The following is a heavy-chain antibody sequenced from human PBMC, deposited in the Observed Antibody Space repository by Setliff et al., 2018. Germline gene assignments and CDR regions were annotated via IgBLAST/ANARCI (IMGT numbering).Heavy chain of an antibody. CDR1: GGSISSGVYY. CDR2: IYYRGDT. V-gene: IGHV4-39*01. D-gene: IGHD1-1*01. CDR3: ARTGTYRYFDY. J-gene: IGHJ4*02. Sequence: ASETLSLTCTVSGGSISSGVYYWAWIRQPPGKGLEWIGRIYYRGDTYYNASLKSRLTLSVDTSKNQVSLNLRSVTAADTAVYYCARTGTYRYFDYWGQGTQVTVSS.